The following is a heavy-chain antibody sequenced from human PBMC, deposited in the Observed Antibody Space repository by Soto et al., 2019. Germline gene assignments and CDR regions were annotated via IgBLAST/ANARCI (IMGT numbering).Heavy chain of an antibody. CDR1: GGSISSSSYY. D-gene: IGHD1-1*01. V-gene: IGHV4-39*01. J-gene: IGHJ6*02. Sequence: SETLSLTCTVSGGSISSSSYYWGWIRQPPGKGLEWIGSIYYSGSTYYNPSLKSRVTISVDTSKNQFSLKLSSVTAADTAVYNCARLTVRSYGMDVWGQGTTVTVSS. CDR3: ARLTVRSYGMDV. CDR2: IYYSGST.